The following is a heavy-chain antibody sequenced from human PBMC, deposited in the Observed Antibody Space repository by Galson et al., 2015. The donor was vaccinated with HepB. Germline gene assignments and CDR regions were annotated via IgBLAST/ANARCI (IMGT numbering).Heavy chain of an antibody. CDR3: AKDRGYSSGRFSYYYGMDV. V-gene: IGHV3-13*01. D-gene: IGHD6-19*01. CDR1: GFTFSSYD. J-gene: IGHJ6*02. CDR2: IGTAGDT. Sequence: SLRLSCAASGFTFSSYDMHWVRQATGKGLEWVSAIGTAGDTYYPGSVKGRFTISRDNSKNTLYLQMNSLRAEDTAVYYCAKDRGYSSGRFSYYYGMDVWGQGTTVTVSS.